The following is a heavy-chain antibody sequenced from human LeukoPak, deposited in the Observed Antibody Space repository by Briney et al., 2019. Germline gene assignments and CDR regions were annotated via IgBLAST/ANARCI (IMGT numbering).Heavy chain of an antibody. CDR1: GYTFTSYG. D-gene: IGHD3-22*01. V-gene: IGHV1-18*01. J-gene: IGHJ4*02. Sequence: ASVKVSRKASGYTFTSYGISWVRQAPGQGLEWMGWISAYNGNTNYAQKLQGRVTMTTDTSTSTAYMELRSLRSDDTAVYYCARVEDPGGYSHLDDYWGQGTLVTVSS. CDR2: ISAYNGNT. CDR3: ARVEDPGGYSHLDDY.